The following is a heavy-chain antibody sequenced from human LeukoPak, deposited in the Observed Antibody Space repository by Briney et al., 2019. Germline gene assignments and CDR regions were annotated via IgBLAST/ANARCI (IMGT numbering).Heavy chain of an antibody. D-gene: IGHD5-18*01. J-gene: IGHJ6*03. CDR1: GFTFSNYA. Sequence: GSLRLSCAASGFTFSNYAMSWIRQPPGKGLEWIGYIYYSGSTNYNPSLKSRVTISVDTSKNQFSLKLSSVTAADTAVYYCARTTEGGYTYGYFYYYYMDVWGKGTTVTISS. CDR2: IYYSGST. V-gene: IGHV4-59*01. CDR3: ARTTEGGYTYGYFYYYYMDV.